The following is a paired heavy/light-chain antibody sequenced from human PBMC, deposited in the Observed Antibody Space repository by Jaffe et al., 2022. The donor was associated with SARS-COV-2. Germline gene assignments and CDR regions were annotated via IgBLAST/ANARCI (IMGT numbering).Heavy chain of an antibody. D-gene: IGHD2-8*01. Sequence: EVQLVESGGHLVQPGGSLRLSCAASGLMFSDYSMSWIRQAPGKGPEWVATIKEDGSLTVYLDSVKGRFTISRDDAKSSLFLQMNSLRGEDTAVYYCATYCTRGKCYSTFDHWGQGTLVTVSS. CDR1: GLMFSDYS. CDR2: IKEDGSLT. V-gene: IGHV3-7*03. CDR3: ATYCTRGKCYSTFDH. J-gene: IGHJ4*02.
Light chain of an antibody. Sequence: DIQMTQYPTSLSASVGDRVTITCRASQAIEHHLAWFQQRPGKAPESLIQSASTLQTGVSSRFSGSGFGTDFTLTISSLQPEDFATYYCQQSRDYPITFGQGTRLEIK. V-gene: IGKV1-16*01. J-gene: IGKJ5*01. CDR2: SAS. CDR3: QQSRDYPIT. CDR1: QAIEHH.